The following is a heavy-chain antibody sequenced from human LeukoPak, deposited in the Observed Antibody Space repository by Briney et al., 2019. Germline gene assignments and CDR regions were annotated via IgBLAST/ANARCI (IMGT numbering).Heavy chain of an antibody. CDR2: IWYGGSNK. V-gene: IGHV3-33*08. CDR1: GFTFSSYG. Sequence: GGSLRLSCAASGFTFSSYGMHWVRQAPGKGLEWVAVIWYGGSNKYYADSVKGRFTISRDNSKNTLYLQMNSLRAEDTAVYYCARATPAEAFTLFDYWGQGTLVTVSS. D-gene: IGHD3-3*02. CDR3: ARATPAEAFTLFDY. J-gene: IGHJ4*02.